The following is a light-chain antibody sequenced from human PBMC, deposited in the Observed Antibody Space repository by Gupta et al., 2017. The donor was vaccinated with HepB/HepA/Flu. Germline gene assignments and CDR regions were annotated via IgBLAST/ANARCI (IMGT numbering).Light chain of an antibody. CDR3: SSYTSSSTPYVV. CDR1: SSDVGGYNY. J-gene: IGLJ2*01. V-gene: IGLV2-14*04. CDR2: DVS. Sequence: GTSSDVGGYNYVSWYQQHPGKAPTLMIYDVSNRPSGASNRFSGSKSGNTASLTISGLQAEDEADYYCSSYTSSSTPYVVFGGGTKLTVL.